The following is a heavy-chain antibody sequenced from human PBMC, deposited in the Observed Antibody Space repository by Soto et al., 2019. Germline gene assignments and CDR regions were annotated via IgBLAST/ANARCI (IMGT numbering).Heavy chain of an antibody. V-gene: IGHV1-2*04. Sequence: ASVKVSCKASGDTFTVYCMHWVRQAPGQGLGWMGWINPNSGATNYAQKFQGWVTMTRDTSISTVYMELSRLRSDDTAVYYCATRGAAIVRGAQAHYYGMDVWGQGSTVTVSS. D-gene: IGHD3-10*01. CDR3: ATRGAAIVRGAQAHYYGMDV. CDR1: GDTFTVYC. J-gene: IGHJ6*01. CDR2: INPNSGAT.